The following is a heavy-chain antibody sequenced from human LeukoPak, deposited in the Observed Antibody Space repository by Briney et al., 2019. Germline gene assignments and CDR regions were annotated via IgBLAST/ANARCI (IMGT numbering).Heavy chain of an antibody. J-gene: IGHJ5*02. Sequence: SGTLSLTCAVSGGSISSSNWWSWVRQPPGKGLEWIGEIYHSGSTNYNPSLKSRVTISVDTSKNQFSLKLSSVTAADTAVYYCARAPDIVVDPGRFDPWGQGTLVTVSS. V-gene: IGHV4-4*02. CDR2: IYHSGST. CDR3: ARAPDIVVDPGRFDP. D-gene: IGHD2-15*01. CDR1: GGSISSSNW.